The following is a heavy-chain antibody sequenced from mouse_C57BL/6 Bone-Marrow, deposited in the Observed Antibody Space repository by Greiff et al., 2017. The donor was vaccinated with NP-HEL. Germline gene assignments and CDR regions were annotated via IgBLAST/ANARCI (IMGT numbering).Heavy chain of an antibody. CDR3: ARDKGSSSYFDY. J-gene: IGHJ2*01. CDR2: ISDGGSYT. CDR1: GFTFSSYA. V-gene: IGHV5-4*01. Sequence: EVQLVESGGGLVKPGGSLKLSCAASGFTFSSYAMSWVRQTPEKRLEWVATISDGGSYTYYPDNVKGRFTISRDNAKNNLYLQMSHLKSEDTAMYYCARDKGSSSYFDYWGQGTTLTVSS. D-gene: IGHD1-1*01.